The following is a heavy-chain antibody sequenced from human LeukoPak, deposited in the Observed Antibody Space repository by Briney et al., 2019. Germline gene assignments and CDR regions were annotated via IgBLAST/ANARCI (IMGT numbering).Heavy chain of an antibody. CDR2: ISSSSSNI. CDR3: AKVRFGDFVYYFDY. J-gene: IGHJ4*02. D-gene: IGHD3-10*01. V-gene: IGHV3-21*04. Sequence: AGGSLRLSCAASGFTFSSYSMNWVRQAPGKGLEWVSSISSSSSNIYYADSVKGRFTISRDNSKNTLYLQMNSLRAEDTAVYYCAKVRFGDFVYYFDYWGQGTLVTVSS. CDR1: GFTFSSYS.